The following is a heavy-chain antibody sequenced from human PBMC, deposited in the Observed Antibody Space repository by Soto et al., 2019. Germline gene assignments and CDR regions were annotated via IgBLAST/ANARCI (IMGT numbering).Heavy chain of an antibody. Sequence: QVQLQQWGAGLLKPSETLSLTCAVYGGSFRGYYWSWIRQPPGKGLEWIGEINHSGSTNYNPSLKSRVTISVDTSKNQFALKLSSVTAADTAVYYCAIGYAFDIWGQGTMVTVSS. CDR2: INHSGST. J-gene: IGHJ3*02. CDR3: AIGYAFDI. CDR1: GGSFRGYY. V-gene: IGHV4-34*01.